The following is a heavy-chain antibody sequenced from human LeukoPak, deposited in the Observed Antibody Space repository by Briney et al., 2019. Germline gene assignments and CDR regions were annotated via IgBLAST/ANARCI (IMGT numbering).Heavy chain of an antibody. V-gene: IGHV1-8*02. CDR2: MNPNSGNT. Sequence: ASVKVSCKASGYTFTSYGISWVRQAPGQGLEWMGWMNPNSGNTGYAQKFQGRVTMTRNTSISTAYMELSSLRSEDTAVYYCARVYYDSSGYYYLGYWGQGTLVTVSS. D-gene: IGHD3-22*01. J-gene: IGHJ4*02. CDR3: ARVYYDSSGYYYLGY. CDR1: GYTFTSYG.